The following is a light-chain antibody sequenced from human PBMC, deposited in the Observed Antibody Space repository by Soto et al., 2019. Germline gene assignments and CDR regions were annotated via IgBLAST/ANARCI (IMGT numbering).Light chain of an antibody. V-gene: IGKV3-20*01. CDR2: GAS. J-gene: IGKJ5*01. Sequence: EIVLTQSPGTLSLSPGERATLSCRASKSVSSSYLAWYQQKPGQAPRLLIYGASSRATGIPDRFSGSGSGTDFTLTISRLEPEDFAVYYGQQDGSSPPITFGQGTRLEIK. CDR1: KSVSSSY. CDR3: QQDGSSPPIT.